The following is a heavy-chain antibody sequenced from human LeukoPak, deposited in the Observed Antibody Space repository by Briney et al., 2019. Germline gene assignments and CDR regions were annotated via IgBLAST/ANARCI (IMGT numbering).Heavy chain of an antibody. CDR1: GYTFTSYY. D-gene: IGHD5-24*01. CDR3: ARVWPPIGRDGYTADY. J-gene: IGHJ4*02. Sequence: ASVKVSCKASGYTFTSYYMHWVRQAPGQGLEWMGIINPSGGSTSYAQKFQGRVTMTRDTSTSTVYMELSSLRSEDTAVYYCARVWPPIGRDGYTADYWGQGTLVTVSS. V-gene: IGHV1-46*01. CDR2: INPSGGST.